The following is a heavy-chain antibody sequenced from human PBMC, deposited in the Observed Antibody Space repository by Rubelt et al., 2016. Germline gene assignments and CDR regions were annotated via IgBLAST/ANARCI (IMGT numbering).Heavy chain of an antibody. CDR3: ARDRASVSSSSGVFDY. D-gene: IGHD6-6*01. J-gene: IGHJ4*02. V-gene: IGHV3-33*01. Sequence: APGKGLEWVAVIWYDGSNKYYADSVKGRFTISRDNSKNTLYLQMNSLRAEDTAVYYCARDRASVSSSSGVFDYWGQGTLVTVSS. CDR2: IWYDGSNK.